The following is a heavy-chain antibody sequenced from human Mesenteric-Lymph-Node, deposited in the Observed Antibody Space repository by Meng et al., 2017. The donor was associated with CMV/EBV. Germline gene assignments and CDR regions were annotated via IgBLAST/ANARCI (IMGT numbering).Heavy chain of an antibody. CDR3: ARGLAPVVITADYTLDV. D-gene: IGHD4-11*01. Sequence: ASVKVSCKPSGYTFTTYYIHWVRQAPGQGLEWMGWMNPNSGNTGYAQKFQGRVTMTGNTSISTAYMELTSLRSEDTAVYYCARGLAPVVITADYTLDVWGQGTTVTVSS. V-gene: IGHV1-8*02. J-gene: IGHJ6*02. CDR2: MNPNSGNT. CDR1: GYTFTTYY.